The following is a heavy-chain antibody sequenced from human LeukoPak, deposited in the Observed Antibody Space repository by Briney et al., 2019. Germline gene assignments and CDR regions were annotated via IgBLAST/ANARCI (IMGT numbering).Heavy chain of an antibody. CDR2: LYSDGNT. J-gene: IGHJ4*02. D-gene: IGHD1-14*01. CDR1: GFTVITND. CDR3: ARDVEPLAANTLAY. V-gene: IGHV3-53*01. Sequence: PGGFLRLSCAASGFTVITNDMTWVRQAPGKGLEWVSVLYSDGNTKYADSVQGRFTISRDNSKNTLYLEMNSLSPDDTAVYYCARDVEPLAANTLAYWGQGTLVTVSS.